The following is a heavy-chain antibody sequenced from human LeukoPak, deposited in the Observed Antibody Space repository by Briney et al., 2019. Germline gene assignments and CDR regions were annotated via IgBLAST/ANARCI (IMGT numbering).Heavy chain of an antibody. V-gene: IGHV4-59*01. J-gene: IGHJ3*02. D-gene: IGHD5-18*01. CDR3: ARVNLRPFSYGFNDAFDI. CDR2: IYYSGST. CDR1: GGSISSYY. Sequence: ASETLSFTCTVSGGSISSYYWSWIRQPPGKGLEWIGYIYYSGSTNYNPSLKSRVTISVDTSKNQFSLKLSSVTAADTAVYYCARVNLRPFSYGFNDAFDIWGQGTMVTVSS.